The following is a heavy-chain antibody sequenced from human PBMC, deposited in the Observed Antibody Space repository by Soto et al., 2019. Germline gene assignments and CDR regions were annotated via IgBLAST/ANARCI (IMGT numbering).Heavy chain of an antibody. V-gene: IGHV1-69*06. J-gene: IGHJ5*02. D-gene: IGHD3-3*01. CDR1: GGTFSSYA. Sequence: SVKVSCRASGGTFSSYAISWVRQAPGQGLEWMGGIIPIFGTANYAQKFQGRVTITADKSTSTAYMELSSLRSEDTAVYYCAREGITIFGVGPGDNWFDPWGQGTLVTVSS. CDR3: AREGITIFGVGPGDNWFDP. CDR2: IIPIFGTA.